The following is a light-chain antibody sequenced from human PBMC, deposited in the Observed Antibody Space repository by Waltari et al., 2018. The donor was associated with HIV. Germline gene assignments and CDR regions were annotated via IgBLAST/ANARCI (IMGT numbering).Light chain of an antibody. CDR3: QQYNSYLYT. Sequence: DIQMTQSPSTLSASVGDRVTITCRASQSISSWLAWYQQKPGKAPKLLIQKASSLEIGVPSRFSGSGSGTEFTLTISSLQPDDFATYYCQQYNSYLYTFGQGTKLEIK. J-gene: IGKJ2*01. V-gene: IGKV1-5*03. CDR2: KAS. CDR1: QSISSW.